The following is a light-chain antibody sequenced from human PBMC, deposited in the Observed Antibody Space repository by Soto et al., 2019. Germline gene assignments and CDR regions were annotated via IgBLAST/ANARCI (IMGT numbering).Light chain of an antibody. V-gene: IGKV1-39*01. J-gene: IGKJ1*01. Sequence: DIQMTQSPSSLSASVGDRVTITCRASQGISHYLNWYQQKPGKAPNLLIYAASTLKFGVPARFSGSGSGTNLTLTISRLQPEDFGTYYCQQSYSSPRTFGQGTKVEIK. CDR2: AAS. CDR3: QQSYSSPRT. CDR1: QGISHY.